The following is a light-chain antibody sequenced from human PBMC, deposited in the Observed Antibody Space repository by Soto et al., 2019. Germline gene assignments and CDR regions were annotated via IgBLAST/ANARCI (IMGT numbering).Light chain of an antibody. J-gene: IGLJ2*01. V-gene: IGLV2-11*01. CDR2: DVS. Sequence: QSALTQPRSVSGSPGQSVTISCTGTSSDVGGYNYVSWYQQHPGKAPKLMIYDVSKRPSGVPDRFSGSKSGNTASLTISGLQAEDEADYYCCSYAGSYTWYVVFGGGTKLTVL. CDR3: CSYAGSYTWYVV. CDR1: SSDVGGYNY.